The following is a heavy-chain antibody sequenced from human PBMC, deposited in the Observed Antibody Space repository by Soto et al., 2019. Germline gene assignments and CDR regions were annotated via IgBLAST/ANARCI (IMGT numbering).Heavy chain of an antibody. Sequence: GGSLRLSCAASGFSFSSYGMHWVRQAPGKGLEWVALISDDGSNKYYADSVKGEFTISRDNSENTLYLQMNSLRTEDTAVYYCAKDRRFNGDDGYFDYWGQGTMVTVS. D-gene: IGHD4-17*01. CDR1: GFSFSSYG. CDR3: AKDRRFNGDDGYFDY. CDR2: ISDDGSNK. V-gene: IGHV3-30*18. J-gene: IGHJ4*02.